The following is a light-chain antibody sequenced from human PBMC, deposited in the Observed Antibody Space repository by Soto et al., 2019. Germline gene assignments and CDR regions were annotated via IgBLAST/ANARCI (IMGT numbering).Light chain of an antibody. CDR1: QSISGTF. CDR3: HQYDSGWT. V-gene: IGKV3-20*01. J-gene: IGKJ1*01. CDR2: GAT. Sequence: EIVLTQSPGTLSLSPGERATLSCRASQSISGTFLAWYQHKPGQAPRVLIYGATRRAPGIPDRFSGSGSGKDFTLTISRLEPEDFALYYCHQYDSGWTFGQGTKVEMK.